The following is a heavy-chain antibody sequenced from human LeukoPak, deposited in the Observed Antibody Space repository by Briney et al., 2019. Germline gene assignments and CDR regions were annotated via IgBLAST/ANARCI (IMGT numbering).Heavy chain of an antibody. J-gene: IGHJ4*02. CDR3: ARVDYGSGCDS. D-gene: IGHD6-19*01. CDR2: ISSNGRST. V-gene: IGHV3-64*01. CDR1: GFTLRSYS. Sequence: GGSLRLSCAASGFTLRSYSMHWVRQAPGKGLEFVSAISSNGRSTYYANSVKGRFTISRDNSKNTLYLQMGSLRTEDMAVYYCARVDYGSGCDSWGQGTLVTVSS.